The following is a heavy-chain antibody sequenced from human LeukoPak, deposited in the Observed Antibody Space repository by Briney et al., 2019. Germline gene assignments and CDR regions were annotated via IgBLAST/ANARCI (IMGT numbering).Heavy chain of an antibody. Sequence: QPGGSLRLSCAASGFTFNSYDMHRVRQAPGEGLEWVSSIGTAGDTHYPDSVKGRFTISRENAKNSFYLQMNTLGAGDTAVYYCARSPPDYAFWRGYYFGDWGQGTLVTVSS. V-gene: IGHV3-13*01. CDR2: IGTAGDT. D-gene: IGHD3-3*01. J-gene: IGHJ4*02. CDR3: ARSPPDYAFWRGYYFGD. CDR1: GFTFNSYD.